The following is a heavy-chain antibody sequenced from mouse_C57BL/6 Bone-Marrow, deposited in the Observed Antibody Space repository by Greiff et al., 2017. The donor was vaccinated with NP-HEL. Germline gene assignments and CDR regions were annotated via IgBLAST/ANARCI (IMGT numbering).Heavy chain of an antibody. D-gene: IGHD1-1*01. J-gene: IGHJ1*03. V-gene: IGHV1-64*01. Sequence: QVQLQQPGAELVKPGASVKLSCKASGYTFTSYWMHWVKQRPGQGLEWIGMIHPNSGSTNYNEKFKSKATLTVDKSSSTAYMQLSSLTSEYSAVYYCARGNYYYGSSYVNWYFDVWGTGTTVTVSS. CDR1: GYTFTSYW. CDR2: IHPNSGST. CDR3: ARGNYYYGSSYVNWYFDV.